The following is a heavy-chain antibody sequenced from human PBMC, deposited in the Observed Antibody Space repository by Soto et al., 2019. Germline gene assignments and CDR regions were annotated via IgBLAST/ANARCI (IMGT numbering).Heavy chain of an antibody. D-gene: IGHD6-19*01. V-gene: IGHV4-34*01. CDR1: GGSFSGYY. Sequence: TSETLSLTCAVYGGSFSGYYWSWIRQPPGKGLEWIGEINHSGSTNYNPSLKSRVTISVDTSKNQFSLKLSSVTAADTAVYYCARGRSTWLVRFEKHQVTGFDYWGQGTLVTVSS. CDR3: ARGRSTWLVRFEKHQVTGFDY. J-gene: IGHJ4*02. CDR2: INHSGST.